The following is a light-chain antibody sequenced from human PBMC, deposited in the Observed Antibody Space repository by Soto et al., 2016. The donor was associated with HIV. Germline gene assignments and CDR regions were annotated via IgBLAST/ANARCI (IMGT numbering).Light chain of an antibody. Sequence: SYELTQPPSVSVSPRQTASIPCSGDRLGDKYAYWYQQRPGQSPVLVIYQDNRRPSGIPERFSGSNSGNTATLTISGTQPMDEADYFCQAWDSNTAVFGTGTKVTVL. V-gene: IGLV3-1*01. CDR2: QDN. J-gene: IGLJ1*01. CDR3: QAWDSNTAV. CDR1: RLGDKY.